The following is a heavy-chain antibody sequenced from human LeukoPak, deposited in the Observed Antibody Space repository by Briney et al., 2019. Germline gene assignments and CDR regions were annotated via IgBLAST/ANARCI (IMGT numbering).Heavy chain of an antibody. CDR3: ARPSKRGTYYYYTLDACHI. CDR1: GYTFTSYG. J-gene: IGHJ3*02. D-gene: IGHD3-22*01. Sequence: ASLRVSCTASGYTFTSYGISWVRQAPGQGLEWMGWISAYNGNTNYAQKLQGRVTMTTDTSQSTAYMETRSLRSDDTAVYYCARPSKRGTYYYYTLDACHIGAGGTMVTVSS. V-gene: IGHV1-18*01. CDR2: ISAYNGNT.